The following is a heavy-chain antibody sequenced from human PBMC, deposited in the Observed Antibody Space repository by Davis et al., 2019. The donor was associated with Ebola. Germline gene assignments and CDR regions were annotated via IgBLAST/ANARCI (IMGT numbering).Heavy chain of an antibody. CDR1: GGSSSGYY. J-gene: IGHJ4*02. D-gene: IGHD3-22*01. V-gene: IGHV4-34*01. Sequence: MPSETLSLTCAVYGGSSSGYYWSWIRQPPGKGLEWIGEINYSGSTNYNPSPKSRVTISVDTSKNQFSLKLSSVTAADTAVYYCARGRWAYDSSGYYLWGQGTLVTVSS. CDR2: INYSGST. CDR3: ARGRWAYDSSGYYL.